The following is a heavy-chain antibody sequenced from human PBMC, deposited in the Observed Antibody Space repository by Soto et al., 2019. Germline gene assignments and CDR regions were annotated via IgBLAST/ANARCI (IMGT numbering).Heavy chain of an antibody. CDR2: IYYSGST. CDR3: ASGGENSALNDY. D-gene: IGHD3-16*01. J-gene: IGHJ4*02. CDR1: GGSISSSSYY. Sequence: SETLCLTCTVSGGSISSSSYYWGWIRQPPGKGLEWIGSIYYSGSTYYNPSLKSRVTISVDTSKNQFSLKLSSVTAADTAVYYCASGGENSALNDYWGQGTLVTVSS. V-gene: IGHV4-39*01.